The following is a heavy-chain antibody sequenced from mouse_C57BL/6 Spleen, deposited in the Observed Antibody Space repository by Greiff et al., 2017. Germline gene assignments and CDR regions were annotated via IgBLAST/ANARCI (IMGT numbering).Heavy chain of an antibody. Sequence: EVKLVESGGGLVQPGGSLSLSCAASGFTFTDYYMSWVRQPPGKALEWLGFIRNKANGYTTEYSAPVKGRFTISRDTSQSILYLQMNALRAEYSATYYCASGYYFDYWGKGTTLTVSS. D-gene: IGHD2-2*01. CDR3: ASGYYFDY. CDR1: GFTFTDYY. CDR2: IRNKANGYTT. J-gene: IGHJ2*01. V-gene: IGHV7-3*01.